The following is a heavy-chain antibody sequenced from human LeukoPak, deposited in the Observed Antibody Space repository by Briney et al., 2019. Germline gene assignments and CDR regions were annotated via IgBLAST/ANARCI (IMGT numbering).Heavy chain of an antibody. CDR3: AKPGDPGDAFDI. CDR1: GFTFSSYW. CDR2: ISYDGSNK. V-gene: IGHV3-30*18. D-gene: IGHD2-21*01. J-gene: IGHJ3*02. Sequence: GGSLRLSCAASGFTFSSYWMNWARQAPGKGLEWVAVISYDGSNKYYADSVKGRFTISRDNSKNTLYLQMNSLRAEDTAVYYCAKPGDPGDAFDIWGQGTMVTVSS.